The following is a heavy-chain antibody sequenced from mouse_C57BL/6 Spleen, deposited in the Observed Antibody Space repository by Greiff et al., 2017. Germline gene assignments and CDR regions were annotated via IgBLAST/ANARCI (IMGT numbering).Heavy chain of an antibody. CDR3: AREPSCGSDAMDY. V-gene: IGHV1-4*01. Sequence: VQLQQSGAELARPGASVKMSCKASGYTFTSYTMHWVKQRPGQGLEWIGYINPSSGYTKYNQKFKDKATLTADKSSSTAYMQLSSLTSEDSAVYYCAREPSCGSDAMDYWGQGTSVTVSS. CDR1: GYTFTSYT. CDR2: INPSSGYT. D-gene: IGHD1-1*01. J-gene: IGHJ4*01.